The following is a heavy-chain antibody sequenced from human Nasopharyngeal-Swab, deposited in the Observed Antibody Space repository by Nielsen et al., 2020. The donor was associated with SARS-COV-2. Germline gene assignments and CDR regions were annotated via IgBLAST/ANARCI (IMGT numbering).Heavy chain of an antibody. CDR3: AGDYYYYYGMDV. CDR1: GFTFSSYA. CDR2: ISYDGSNK. V-gene: IGHV3-30-3*01. J-gene: IGHJ6*02. Sequence: GGSLRLSCAASGFTFSSYAMHWVRQAPGKGLEWVAVISYDGSNKYYADSVKGRFTISRDNSKNTLYLQMNSLRAEDTAVYYCAGDYYYYYGMDVWGQGTTVTVSS.